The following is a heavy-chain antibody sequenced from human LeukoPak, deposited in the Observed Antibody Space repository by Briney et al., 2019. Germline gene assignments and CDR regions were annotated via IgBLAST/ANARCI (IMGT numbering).Heavy chain of an antibody. J-gene: IGHJ4*02. CDR1: GFTFSSYA. V-gene: IGHV3-23*01. CDR2: MSSGGGYT. CDR3: ARASWISTADAVW. D-gene: IGHD2-2*03. Sequence: GASLRLSCAGSGFTFSSYAMNWVRHAPGKGLEWVSGMSSGGGYTCYPDYVKGRFTLSRDVSRNTVYLQLNDLRVEDTAIYYCARASWISTADAVWWGQGTQVTVSS.